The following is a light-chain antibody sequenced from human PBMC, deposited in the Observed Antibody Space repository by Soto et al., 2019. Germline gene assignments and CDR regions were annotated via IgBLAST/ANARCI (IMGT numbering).Light chain of an antibody. CDR2: GTS. V-gene: IGKV3-20*01. CDR1: QSVSTSS. J-gene: IGKJ2*01. Sequence: EIVVTQSPGTLSLSLGERATLSCRASQSVSTSSLDWYQQKPRQAPRLLIFGTSDRASGIPDSISCSRSGTXXXXXIXXXEXEXFAVYYCHHYCSTPPDTFGQGTKVEIK. CDR3: HHYCSTPPDT.